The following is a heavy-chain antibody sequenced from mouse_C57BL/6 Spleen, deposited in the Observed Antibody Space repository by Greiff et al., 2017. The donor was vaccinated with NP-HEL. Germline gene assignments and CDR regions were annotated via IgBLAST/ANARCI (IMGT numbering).Heavy chain of an antibody. CDR3: AGEGMYYAMDY. J-gene: IGHJ4*01. CDR1: GYAFTNSL. Sequence: VQLQQSGAELVRPGTSVKVSCKASGYAFTNSLIEWVKQRPGQGLEWIGVIYPGSGGTNYNEKFKGKATLTADKSSSTAYMQLSSLTSEYSAVYFCAGEGMYYAMDYWGQGTSVTVSS. V-gene: IGHV1-54*01. CDR2: IYPGSGGT.